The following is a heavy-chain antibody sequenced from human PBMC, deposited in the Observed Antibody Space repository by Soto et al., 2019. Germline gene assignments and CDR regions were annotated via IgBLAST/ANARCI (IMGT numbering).Heavy chain of an antibody. CDR2: IDYSGST. Sequence: PSETLSLTCTVSGGSISSGDYYWSLIRQPTGMGQEWIGYIDYSGSTYYNPSLKSRVTISVDTSKNQFSRKLSSVTAADTAVYYCASSYDSSGYYYGYYFDYWGQGTLVTVAS. J-gene: IGHJ4*02. V-gene: IGHV4-30-4*01. D-gene: IGHD3-22*01. CDR3: ASSYDSSGYYYGYYFDY. CDR1: GGSISSGDYY.